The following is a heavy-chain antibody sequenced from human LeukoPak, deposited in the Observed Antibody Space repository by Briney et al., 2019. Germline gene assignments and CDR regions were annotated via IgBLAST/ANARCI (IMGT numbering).Heavy chain of an antibody. CDR2: IYYSGST. CDR1: GGSISSYY. Sequence: SETLSLTCTVSGGSISSYYWSWIRQPPGKGLEWIGYIYYSGSTNYNPSLKSRVTISVDTSKNQFSLKLSSVTAADRAVYYCARGAAGNGFDYWGQGTLVTVSS. D-gene: IGHD4-23*01. J-gene: IGHJ4*02. V-gene: IGHV4-59*01. CDR3: ARGAAGNGFDY.